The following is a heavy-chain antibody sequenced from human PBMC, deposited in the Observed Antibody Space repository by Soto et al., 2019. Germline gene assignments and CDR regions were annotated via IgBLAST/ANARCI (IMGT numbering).Heavy chain of an antibody. Sequence: QVQLVESGGGVVQPGTSRRLSCVGSGFTFRSYVIHWVRQAPGKGLEWVALTSYDGSNKDYGDSAKGRFTISRDNSRNTVDLQMDSLRREDTALYYCARWGTTGGLDVWGQGTLVSVSS. CDR3: ARWGTTGGLDV. V-gene: IGHV3-33*05. CDR2: TSYDGSNK. D-gene: IGHD3-16*01. CDR1: GFTFRSYV. J-gene: IGHJ1*01.